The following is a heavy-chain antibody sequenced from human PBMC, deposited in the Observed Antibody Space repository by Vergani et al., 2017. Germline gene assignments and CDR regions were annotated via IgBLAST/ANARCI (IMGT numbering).Heavy chain of an antibody. CDR1: GFTFSSYS. Sequence: EVQLVESGGGLVKPGGSLRLSCAASGFTFSSYSMNWVRQAPGKGLEWVSSISSSSSYIYYADSVKGRFTISRDNAKNSLYLQMNSLRAEDTAVYYCARATSPTYYDILTGYYQLYYFDYWGQGTLVTVSS. CDR3: ARATSPTYYDILTGYYQLYYFDY. D-gene: IGHD3-9*01. CDR2: ISSSSSYI. J-gene: IGHJ4*02. V-gene: IGHV3-21*01.